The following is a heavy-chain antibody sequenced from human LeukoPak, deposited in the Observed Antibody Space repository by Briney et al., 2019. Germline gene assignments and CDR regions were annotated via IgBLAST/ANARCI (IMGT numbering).Heavy chain of an antibody. Sequence: PSETLSLTCAVYGGSFSDYYWNWIRQPPGKGLEWIGEINRSGSTNYNPSLKSRVTVSVDTSKNQFSLKLSSVAAADTAVYYCARGGHCSSTSCSDFDYWGQGTLVTVSS. V-gene: IGHV4-34*01. CDR1: GGSFSDYY. J-gene: IGHJ4*02. CDR3: ARGGHCSSTSCSDFDY. CDR2: INRSGST. D-gene: IGHD2-2*01.